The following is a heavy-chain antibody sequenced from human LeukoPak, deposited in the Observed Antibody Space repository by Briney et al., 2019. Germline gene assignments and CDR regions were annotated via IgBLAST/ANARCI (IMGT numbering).Heavy chain of an antibody. CDR2: IYHSGST. Sequence: SETLSLTCTVSGGSISTYYWNWIRQPPGKGLEWIGYIYHSGSTNYNPSLQSRVTISVDTPKNQFSLNLNSVTAADTAVYYCARGGAARLHFQNWGQGTLVTVSS. CDR1: GGSISTYY. J-gene: IGHJ1*01. CDR3: ARGGAARLHFQN. D-gene: IGHD6-6*01. V-gene: IGHV4-59*01.